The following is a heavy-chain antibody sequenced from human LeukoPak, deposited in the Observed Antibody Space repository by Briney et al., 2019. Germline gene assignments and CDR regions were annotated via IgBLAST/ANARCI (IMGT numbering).Heavy chain of an antibody. J-gene: IGHJ4*02. CDR2: IYYSGST. CDR1: GGSISSYY. D-gene: IGHD3-16*01. Sequence: PSETLSLTCTVSGGSISSYYWSGIPQPPGKGLVWIGYIYYSGSTNYNPSLKSRVTISVDTSKNQFSLKLSSVTAADTAVYYCTRGMSPLYYLDYWGQGTLVTVSS. CDR3: TRGMSPLYYLDY. V-gene: IGHV4-59*08.